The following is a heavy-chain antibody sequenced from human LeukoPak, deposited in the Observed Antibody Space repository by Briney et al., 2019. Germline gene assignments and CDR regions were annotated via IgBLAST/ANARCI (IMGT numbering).Heavy chain of an antibody. D-gene: IGHD3-22*01. CDR3: TSTTYYYDSGGFDP. CDR2: IRSKANSYST. CDR1: GFTFSGSA. J-gene: IGHJ5*02. Sequence: PGGSLKLSCAASGFTFSGSAMHWVRQASGKGLEWVGRIRSKANSYSTAYAASVKVRFTISRDDSKNTVYLQMNSLKTEDTAVYYCTSTTYYYDSGGFDPWGQGTLVTVSS. V-gene: IGHV3-73*01.